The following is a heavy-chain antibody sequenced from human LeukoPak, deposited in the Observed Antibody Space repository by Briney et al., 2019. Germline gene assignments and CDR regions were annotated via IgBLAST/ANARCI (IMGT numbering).Heavy chain of an antibody. V-gene: IGHV3-11*04. J-gene: IGHJ6*03. CDR2: IKGTGLTT. Sequence: GGSLRLSCAASGFTFSDYYMSWICQAPGKGLEWVSTIKGTGLTTYYADSVKGRFTISRDNAKNSLFLQMSSLRADDTAIYYCARAGELRYMDVWGKGTAVTVSS. D-gene: IGHD3-16*01. CDR1: GFTFSDYY. CDR3: ARAGELRYMDV.